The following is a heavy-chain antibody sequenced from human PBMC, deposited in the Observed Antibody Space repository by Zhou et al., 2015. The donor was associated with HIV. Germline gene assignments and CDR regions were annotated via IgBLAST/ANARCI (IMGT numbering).Heavy chain of an antibody. J-gene: IGHJ4*02. CDR3: ARDRRYSYGRHDDPLFDY. V-gene: IGHV1-69*01. D-gene: IGHD5-18*01. CDR1: GGTFSSYA. Sequence: QVQLVQSGAEVKKPGSSVKVSCKASGGTFSSYAISWVRQAPGQGLEWMGGIIPIFGTANYAQKFQGRVTITADESTSTAYMELSSLRSEDTAVYYCARDRRYSYGRHDDPLFDYWGQGTLVTVSS. CDR2: IIPIFGTA.